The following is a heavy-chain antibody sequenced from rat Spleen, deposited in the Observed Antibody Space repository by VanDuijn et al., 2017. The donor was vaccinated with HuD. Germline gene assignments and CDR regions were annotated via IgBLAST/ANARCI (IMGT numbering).Heavy chain of an antibody. V-gene: IGHV5-31*01. CDR2: ISNGGGKT. J-gene: IGHJ2*01. CDR1: GFTFNNYW. D-gene: IGHD1-7*01. Sequence: EVQLVESGGGLVQPGRSLKLSCVASGFTFNNYWMTWIRQAPGKGLEWVASISNGGGKTYYRDSVKGRVTISRENAKSTLYLQMDSMRSEDTASYYCASSYYGYTYFDYWGQGVMVTVSS. CDR3: ASSYYGYTYFDY.